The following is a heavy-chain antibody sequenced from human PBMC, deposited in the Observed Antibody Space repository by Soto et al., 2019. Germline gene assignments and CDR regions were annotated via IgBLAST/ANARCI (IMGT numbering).Heavy chain of an antibody. D-gene: IGHD6-19*01. J-gene: IGHJ4*02. CDR3: ARGGSGWYPFDY. CDR1: AFSFSNYA. CDR2: VSAGGDDI. V-gene: IGHV3-23*01. Sequence: GGSLRLSFVGSAFSFSNYAMSWLRQTPGKGLEWISSVSAGGDDIHYAESVKGRFTISRDNSKATLFLQMNSVKADDTATYYCARGGSGWYPFDYWGQGTLVTVSS.